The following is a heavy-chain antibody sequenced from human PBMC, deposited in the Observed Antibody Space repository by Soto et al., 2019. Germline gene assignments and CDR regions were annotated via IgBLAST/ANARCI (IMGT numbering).Heavy chain of an antibody. Sequence: EVQLLESGGTLVQPGGSLRLSCAASGFTFSSYAMSWVRQAPGKGLEWVSGISGSGGGTYYADSVKGRFSISRDNSKTTLYLQMNSLRAEDTAVYYCAKESSPGSSISVSVSMPESWSQATLVTVSS. V-gene: IGHV3-23*01. CDR3: AKESSPGSSISVSVSMPES. CDR2: ISGSGGGT. CDR1: GFTFSSYA. D-gene: IGHD2-2*01. J-gene: IGHJ5*02.